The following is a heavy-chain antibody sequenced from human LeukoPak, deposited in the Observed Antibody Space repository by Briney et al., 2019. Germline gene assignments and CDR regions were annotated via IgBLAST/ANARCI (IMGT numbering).Heavy chain of an antibody. CDR2: IRSTGSII. CDR1: GFTFSSYE. J-gene: IGHJ3*02. CDR3: ARVNDYGGNDDAFDI. D-gene: IGHD4-23*01. V-gene: IGHV3-48*03. Sequence: GGSLRLSSVASGFTFSSYEMNWVRQAPGKGLEWVSYIRSTGSIIFYADSVKGRFTISRDNAKNSLYLQMNSLRAEDTALYYCARVNDYGGNDDAFDIWGQGTMVTVSS.